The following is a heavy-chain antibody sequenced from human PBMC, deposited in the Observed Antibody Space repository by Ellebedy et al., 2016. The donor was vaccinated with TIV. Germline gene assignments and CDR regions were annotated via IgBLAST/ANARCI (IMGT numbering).Heavy chain of an antibody. V-gene: IGHV4-59*01. CDR3: ARMTYSSNWYEGWFDP. CDR2: VYYSGST. Sequence: MPSETLSLTCTVSGGSIINYYWSWIRQPPGRGLEWIGYVYYSGSTNYNPSLKSRVTISVDTSMNQFSLKLSSVTAAATAVYYCARMTYSSNWYEGWFDPWGQGTLVTVSS. CDR1: GGSIINYY. D-gene: IGHD6-13*01. J-gene: IGHJ5*02.